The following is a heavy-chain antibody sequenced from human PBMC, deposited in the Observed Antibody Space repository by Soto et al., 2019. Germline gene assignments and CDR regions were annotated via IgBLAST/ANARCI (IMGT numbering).Heavy chain of an antibody. CDR1: GGSISNGGYS. J-gene: IGHJ6*02. V-gene: IGHV4-30-2*01. CDR2: IYHSGST. D-gene: IGHD3-16*01. CDR3: ARDGGLYGNYYYGMDV. Sequence: PSETLSLTCAVSGGSISNGGYSWSWIRQPPGKGLEWIGYIYHSGSTYCNPSLKSRVTISVDRSKNQFSLKLSSVTAADTAVYYCARDGGLYGNYYYGMDVWGQGTTVTVSS.